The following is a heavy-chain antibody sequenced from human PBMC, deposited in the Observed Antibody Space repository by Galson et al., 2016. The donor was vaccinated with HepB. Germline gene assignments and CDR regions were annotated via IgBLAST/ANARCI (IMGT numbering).Heavy chain of an antibody. CDR3: AKERLIRRIFDP. CDR1: GFVFSNFG. V-gene: IGHV3-23*01. D-gene: IGHD1-1*01. J-gene: IGHJ5*02. CDR2: ISTRRTT. Sequence: SLRLSCAASGFVFSNFGLSWVRQAPGKGREWVASISTRRTTYYPDPVQGRFTISRDNSNDTLYLQMNGLRAEDTAVYCCAKERLIRRIFDPWGQGTLLTVSS.